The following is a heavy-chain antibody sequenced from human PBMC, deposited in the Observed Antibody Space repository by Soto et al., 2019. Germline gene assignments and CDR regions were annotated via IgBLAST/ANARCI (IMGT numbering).Heavy chain of an antibody. CDR3: ASGGLGATRYADAFDI. J-gene: IGHJ3*02. Sequence: ELVESGGDLIQPGGSLRLSCAGSGFTVSSNYMSWVRQAPGKGLEWVSVLYGDGTTYFADSVKGRFTVSRDNSRNTLFLQMNNLRSEDTAVYFCASGGLGATRYADAFDIWGPGTMVTVSP. D-gene: IGHD1-26*01. CDR1: GFTVSSNY. CDR2: LYGDGTT. V-gene: IGHV3-53*01.